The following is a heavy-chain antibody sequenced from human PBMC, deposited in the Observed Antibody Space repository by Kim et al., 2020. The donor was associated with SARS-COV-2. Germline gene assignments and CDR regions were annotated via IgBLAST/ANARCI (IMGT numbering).Heavy chain of an antibody. Sequence: LSLTCAASGFTFSSYSMNWVRQAPGKGLGWVSSISSSSSYIYYADSVKGRFTISRDNAKNSLYLQMNSLRAEDTAVYYCARDNYDGYYYYYMDVWGKGTTVTVSS. J-gene: IGHJ6*03. CDR3: ARDNYDGYYYYYMDV. CDR2: ISSSSSYI. D-gene: IGHD3-16*01. CDR1: GFTFSSYS. V-gene: IGHV3-21*01.